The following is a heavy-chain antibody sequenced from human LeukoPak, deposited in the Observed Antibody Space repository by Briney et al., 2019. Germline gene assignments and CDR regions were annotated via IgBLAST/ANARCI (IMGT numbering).Heavy chain of an antibody. Sequence: GGSLRLSCAASGFTFSSYSMNWVRQAPGKGLEWVSYISSSRSTIYYADSVKGRFTISRDNAKNSLYLQMNSLRAEDTAVYYCARDLMGIAAAGESDYWGQGTLVTVSS. CDR1: GFTFSSYS. D-gene: IGHD6-13*01. J-gene: IGHJ4*02. CDR3: ARDLMGIAAAGESDY. V-gene: IGHV3-48*01. CDR2: ISSSRSTI.